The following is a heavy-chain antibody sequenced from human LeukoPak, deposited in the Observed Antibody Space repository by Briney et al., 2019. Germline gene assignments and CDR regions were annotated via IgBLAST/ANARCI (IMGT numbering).Heavy chain of an antibody. CDR3: ARVGDPGFGYYYYYMDV. CDR2: ISYDGSNK. V-gene: IGHV3-30*01. J-gene: IGHJ6*03. CDR1: GFTFSSYA. Sequence: GRSLRLSCAASGFTFSSYAMRWVRQAPGKGLEWVAVISYDGSNKYYADSVKGRFTISRDNSKNTLYLQMNSLRAEDTAVYYCARVGDPGFGYYYYYMDVRGKGTTVTVSS. D-gene: IGHD3-16*01.